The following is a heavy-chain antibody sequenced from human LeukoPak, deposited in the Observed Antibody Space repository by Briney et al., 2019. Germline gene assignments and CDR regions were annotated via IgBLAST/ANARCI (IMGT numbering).Heavy chain of an antibody. J-gene: IGHJ4*02. CDR1: GFIFSNYA. CDR3: AKGRPYCGADCAFDF. D-gene: IGHD2-21*02. CDR2: ISDNGGVST. Sequence: GGSLRLSCAASGFIFSNYAMGWVRQAPGKGLEWVSAISDNGGVSTYYADSVKGRFTISRDYSENTLFLQMNNLRAEDTAVYYCAKGRPYCGADCAFDFWGQGTLVTVSS. V-gene: IGHV3-23*01.